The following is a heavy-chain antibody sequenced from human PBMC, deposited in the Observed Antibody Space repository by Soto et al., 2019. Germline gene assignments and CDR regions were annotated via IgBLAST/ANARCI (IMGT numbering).Heavy chain of an antibody. J-gene: IGHJ4*02. V-gene: IGHV3-48*01. CDR1: GFTFSSYS. D-gene: IGHD3-10*01. Sequence: GGSLRLSCAASGFTFSSYSMNWVRQAPGKGLEWVSYISSSSSTIYYADSVKGRFTISRDNAKNSLYLQMNSLRAEDTAVYYCARDIGYFDYWGQGTLVTSPQ. CDR3: ARDIGYFDY. CDR2: ISSSSSTI.